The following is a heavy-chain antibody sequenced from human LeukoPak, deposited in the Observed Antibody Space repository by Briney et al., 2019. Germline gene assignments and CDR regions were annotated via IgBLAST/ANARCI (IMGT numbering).Heavy chain of an antibody. V-gene: IGHV3-48*01. CDR3: ASWAGAAAGFSGPLDY. CDR1: GFTLSTYT. CDR2: IDSSSGAI. D-gene: IGHD6-13*01. J-gene: IGHJ4*02. Sequence: GGSLRLSCAVSGFTLSTYTMNWVRQAPGKGLEWISYIDSSSGAIYSADSVKGRFTISRDIAKNSLYLQMNSLRAEDTAVYYCASWAGAAAGFSGPLDYWGQGTLVTVSS.